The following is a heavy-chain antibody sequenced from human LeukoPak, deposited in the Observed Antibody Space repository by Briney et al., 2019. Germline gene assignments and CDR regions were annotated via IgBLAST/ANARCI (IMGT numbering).Heavy chain of an antibody. J-gene: IGHJ6*03. CDR2: MNPNSGNT. CDR3: ARAGPIWFGELYRYYYYYYMDV. D-gene: IGHD3-10*01. Sequence: ASVKVSCKASGYTFTSYDINWVRQAAGQGLEWRGWMNPNSGNTGYAQKFQGRVTITRNTSISTAYMELSSLRSEDTAVYYCARAGPIWFGELYRYYYYYYMDVWGKGTTVTVSS. CDR1: GYTFTSYD. V-gene: IGHV1-8*03.